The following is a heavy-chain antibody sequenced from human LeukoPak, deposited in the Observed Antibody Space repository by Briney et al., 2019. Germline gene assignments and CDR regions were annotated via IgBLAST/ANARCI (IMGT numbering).Heavy chain of an antibody. CDR2: TYYRSKWYN. CDR3: AREKVVIAATHYYGMDV. J-gene: IGHJ6*02. V-gene: IGHV6-1*01. D-gene: IGHD2-15*01. CDR1: LDRASTNNPA. Sequence: SQTLSLTPAISLDRASTNNPAWGCTRQSPSRGLEWLGRTYYRSKWYNYYAGSVKSRIIFNPDTSKNQFSLQLNSVTPEDTAVYYCAREKVVIAATHYYGMDVWGQGTTVTVSS.